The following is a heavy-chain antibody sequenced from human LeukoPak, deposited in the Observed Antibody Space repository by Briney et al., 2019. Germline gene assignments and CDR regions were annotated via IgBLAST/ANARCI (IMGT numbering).Heavy chain of an antibody. J-gene: IGHJ4*02. CDR1: GYTFTSYA. CDR2: INPNSGGT. D-gene: IGHD5-12*01. CDR3: ARAGYSGYDMFDY. Sequence: ASVKVSCKASGYTFTSYAMHWVRQAPGQGLEWMGWINPNSGGTNYAQKFQGWVTMTRDTSISTAYMELSRLRSDDTAVYYCARAGYSGYDMFDYWGQGTLVTVSS. V-gene: IGHV1-2*04.